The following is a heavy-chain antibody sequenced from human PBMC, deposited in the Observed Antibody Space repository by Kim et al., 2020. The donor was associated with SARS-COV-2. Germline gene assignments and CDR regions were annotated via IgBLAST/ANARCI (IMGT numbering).Heavy chain of an antibody. D-gene: IGHD2-15*01. J-gene: IGHJ4*02. CDR3: AREGGSTRSK. CDR2: IYYSGST. V-gene: IGHV4-59*01. Sequence: SETLSLTCTVSGGSISSYYWSWIRQPPGKGLEWIGYIYYSGSTNYNPSLKSRVTISVDTSKNQFSLKLSSVTAADTAVYYCAREGGSTRSKWGQGTLVTVSS. CDR1: GGSISSYY.